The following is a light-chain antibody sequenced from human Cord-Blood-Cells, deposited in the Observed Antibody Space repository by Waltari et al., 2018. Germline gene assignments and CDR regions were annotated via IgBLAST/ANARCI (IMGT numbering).Light chain of an antibody. V-gene: IGLV2-14*03. J-gene: IGLJ3*02. CDR2: DVS. CDR1: SSDVGGYNY. Sequence: QSALTQPASVSGSPGQSITISCTGTSSDVGGYNYVSWYQQHPGKAPKLMIYDVSNRPSGFSNRFSGSKSCNTASLTISGLQAEDEADYYCSSYTSSSTYWVFGGGTKLTVL. CDR3: SSYTSSSTYWV.